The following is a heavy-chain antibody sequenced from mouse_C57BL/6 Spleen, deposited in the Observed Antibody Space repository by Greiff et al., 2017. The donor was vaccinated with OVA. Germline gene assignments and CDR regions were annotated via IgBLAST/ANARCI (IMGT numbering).Heavy chain of an antibody. V-gene: IGHV1-64*01. J-gene: IGHJ2*01. CDR3: ARDGYYGY. CDR2: IHPNSGST. Sequence: VQLQQSGAELVKPGASVKLSCKASGYTFTSYWMHWVKQRPGQGLEWIGMIHPNSGSTNYNEKFKSKATLTVDKSSSTAYMQLSSLTSEDAAVYYCARDGYYGYWGQGTTLTVSS. D-gene: IGHD2-3*01. CDR1: GYTFTSYW.